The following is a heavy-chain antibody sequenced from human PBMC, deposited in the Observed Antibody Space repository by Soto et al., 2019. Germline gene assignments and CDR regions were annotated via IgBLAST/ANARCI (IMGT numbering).Heavy chain of an antibody. D-gene: IGHD6-6*01. Sequence: GSLRLSCAASGFTFSSYAMSWVRQAPGKGLEWVSAISGSGGSTYYADSVKGRFTISRDNSKNTLYLQMNSLRAEDTAVYYCAKVGPWVYSSSTKLRYYYYYMDVWGKGTTVTVSS. V-gene: IGHV3-23*01. CDR2: ISGSGGST. CDR1: GFTFSSYA. CDR3: AKVGPWVYSSSTKLRYYYYYMDV. J-gene: IGHJ6*03.